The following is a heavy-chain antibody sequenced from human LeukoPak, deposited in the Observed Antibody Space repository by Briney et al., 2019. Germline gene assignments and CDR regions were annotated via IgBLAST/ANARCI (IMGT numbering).Heavy chain of an antibody. D-gene: IGHD4/OR15-4a*01. Sequence: TSETLSLTCSVSGGSLTSDDYYWNGVRQPPGEALEWIGNLNFRGSLFYHPSLKSRVTMSADPSQNQFSLRLMSVTAADTAVYYCATRTYRAHFDHWGQGTLVTVSS. J-gene: IGHJ4*02. CDR2: LNFRGSL. CDR1: GGSLTSDDYY. CDR3: ATRTYRAHFDH. V-gene: IGHV4-39*01.